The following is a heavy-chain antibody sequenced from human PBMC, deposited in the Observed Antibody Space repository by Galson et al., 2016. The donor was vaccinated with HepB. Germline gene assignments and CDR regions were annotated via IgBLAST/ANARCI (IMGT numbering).Heavy chain of an antibody. Sequence: SLRLSCAASGFTFSIAWMTWVRQAPGKGLEWVGRIKNKPDGGTIDYTASVKGRFTISRDDSKSTLYLEMNSLKTDDTAVYYCITNLGGAYCGGDCLKNWGQGTLVTVSS. J-gene: IGHJ4*02. CDR2: IKNKPDGGTI. CDR3: ITNLGGAYCGGDCLKN. CDR1: GFTFSIAW. D-gene: IGHD2-21*02. V-gene: IGHV3-15*01.